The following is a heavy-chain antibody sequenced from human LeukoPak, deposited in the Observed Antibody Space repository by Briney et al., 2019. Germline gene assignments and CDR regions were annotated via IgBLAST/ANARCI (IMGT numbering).Heavy chain of an antibody. CDR2: LYYSGST. CDR3: AGGRRDAYNYNY. CDR1: GGSISSYY. V-gene: IGHV4-59*01. J-gene: IGHJ4*02. D-gene: IGHD5-24*01. Sequence: SETLSLTCTVSGGSISSYYWTWIRKPPGKGLEWIGSLYYSGSTIYNASLKSRVTISVDTSKNQFSLKLSSVTAADTAVYYCAGGRRDAYNYNYWGQGTLVTVSS.